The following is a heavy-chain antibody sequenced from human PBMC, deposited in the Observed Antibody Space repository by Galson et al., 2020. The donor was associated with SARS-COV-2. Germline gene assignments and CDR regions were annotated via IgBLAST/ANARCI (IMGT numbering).Heavy chain of an antibody. CDR2: IHWNVDK. J-gene: IGHJ5*02. Sequence: SGPTLVKPTQTLTLTYTFSGFLLSAGGVGVAWIRQPPGKALEWLALIHWNVDKLYSPSLKSRLTITKDTSKNQVDLTLTNMAPVDTATYFCERGGSCVLDWFDPWGQGTLVTVSS. CDR1: GFLLSAGGVG. V-gene: IGHV2-5*01. CDR3: ERGGSCVLDWFDP. D-gene: IGHD3-16*01.